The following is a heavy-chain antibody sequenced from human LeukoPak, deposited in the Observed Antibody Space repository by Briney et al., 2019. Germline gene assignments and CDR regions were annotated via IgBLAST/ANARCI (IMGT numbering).Heavy chain of an antibody. V-gene: IGHV3-11*01. CDR2: ISSSGSTI. Sequence: GGSLRLSCAASGFTFSDYYMNWIRQAPGKGLEWVSYISSSGSTIYYADSVKGRFTISRDNAKNSLYLQMNSLRAEDTAVYYCARENSYYYYGMDVWGQGTTVTVSS. CDR3: ARENSYYYYGMDV. D-gene: IGHD1/OR15-1a*01. CDR1: GFTFSDYY. J-gene: IGHJ6*02.